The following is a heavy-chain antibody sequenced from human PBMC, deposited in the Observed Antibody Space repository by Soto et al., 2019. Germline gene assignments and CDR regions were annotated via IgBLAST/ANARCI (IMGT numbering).Heavy chain of an antibody. J-gene: IGHJ4*02. Sequence: EVQLVESGGGLVQPGGYLRLSCAASGFSFSTTWMHWVRQAPGKGLVWVSRINSDGSSIIYADSVKGRFTISRDNAKNTVYLQMNSLRAEDTAVYYCARDWVYTIDYWGQGTLVTVSS. CDR1: GFSFSTTW. D-gene: IGHD2-8*01. CDR3: ARDWVYTIDY. V-gene: IGHV3-74*01. CDR2: INSDGSSI.